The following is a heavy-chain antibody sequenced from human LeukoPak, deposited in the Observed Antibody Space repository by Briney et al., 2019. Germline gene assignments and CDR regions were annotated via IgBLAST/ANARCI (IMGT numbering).Heavy chain of an antibody. CDR2: INHSGST. CDR1: GGSFSGYY. J-gene: IGHJ4*02. V-gene: IGHV4-34*01. Sequence: SETLSLTCAVYGGSFSGYYWSWLRQPPGKGLEWIGEINHSGSTNYNPSLKSRVTISVDTSKNQFSLKLSSVTAADTAVYYCARGGGSGSYHRPGFDYWGQGTLVTVSS. D-gene: IGHD3-10*01. CDR3: ARGGGSGSYHRPGFDY.